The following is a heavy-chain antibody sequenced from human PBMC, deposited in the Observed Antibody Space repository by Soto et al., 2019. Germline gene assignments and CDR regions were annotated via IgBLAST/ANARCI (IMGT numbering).Heavy chain of an antibody. D-gene: IGHD6-13*01. J-gene: IGHJ4*02. CDR2: IYYSGST. Sequence: SETLSLTCTFSGFSISSGDYYWSWIRQPPGKGLEWIGYIYYSGSTYYNPSLKSRVTISVDTSKNQFSLKLSSVTAADTAVYYCARVSAAVSSADYWGQGTLVTV. V-gene: IGHV4-30-4*01. CDR1: GFSISSGDYY. CDR3: ARVSAAVSSADY.